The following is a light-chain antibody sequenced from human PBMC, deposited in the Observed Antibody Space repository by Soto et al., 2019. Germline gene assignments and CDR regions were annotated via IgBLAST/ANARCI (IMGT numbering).Light chain of an antibody. CDR1: QSVSSSY. CDR3: QQYGSSPLVT. CDR2: GAS. Sequence: EIVLTQSPGTLSLSPGERATLSCRASQSVSSSYLAWYQQKPGQAPRLLIYGASSRDTGIPDRFSGSGSGTDFNLTISRLEPEDFAVYYCQQYGSSPLVTFGQGTRLEIK. V-gene: IGKV3-20*01. J-gene: IGKJ5*01.